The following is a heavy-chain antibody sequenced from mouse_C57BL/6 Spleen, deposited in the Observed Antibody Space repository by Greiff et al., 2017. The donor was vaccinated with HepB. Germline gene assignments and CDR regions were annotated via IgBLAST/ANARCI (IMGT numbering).Heavy chain of an antibody. D-gene: IGHD2-5*01. Sequence: QVQLQQSGAELVMPGASVKLSCKASGYTFTSYWMHWVKQRPGQGLEWIGEIDPSDSYTNYNQKFKGKSTLTVDKSSSTAYMQLSRLTSEDSAVYYCARSGAYYSNYGIAYWGQGTLVTVSA. V-gene: IGHV1-69*01. CDR2: IDPSDSYT. CDR1: GYTFTSYW. J-gene: IGHJ3*01. CDR3: ARSGAYYSNYGIAY.